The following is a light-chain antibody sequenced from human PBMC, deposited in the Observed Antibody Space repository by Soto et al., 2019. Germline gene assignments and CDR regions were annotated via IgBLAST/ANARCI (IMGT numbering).Light chain of an antibody. V-gene: IGKV1-5*01. CDR2: DAS. CDR1: QSISNW. CDR3: QQYNSYSPYT. J-gene: IGKJ2*01. Sequence: DIQMTQSPSTLSASVGDRVTITCRASQSISNWLAWYQLRPGKAPNLLIYDASSLKSGVPSRFSGGGSGTEFTLTISSLQPDDFATYYCQQYNSYSPYTFGQGTKLEIK.